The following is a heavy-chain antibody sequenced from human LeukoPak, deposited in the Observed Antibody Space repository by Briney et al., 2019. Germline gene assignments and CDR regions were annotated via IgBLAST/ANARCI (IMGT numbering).Heavy chain of an antibody. CDR3: ARDGYNSDAFDI. Sequence: GGSLRLSCAASGFTFSSYWMHWVRQAAGKGLVWVSRINTDGSSTSYADSVKGRFTISRDNAKNTLYLQMNSLRAEDTAVYYCARDGYNSDAFDIWGQGTMVTVSS. CDR1: GFTFSSYW. D-gene: IGHD5-24*01. CDR2: INTDGSST. V-gene: IGHV3-74*01. J-gene: IGHJ3*02.